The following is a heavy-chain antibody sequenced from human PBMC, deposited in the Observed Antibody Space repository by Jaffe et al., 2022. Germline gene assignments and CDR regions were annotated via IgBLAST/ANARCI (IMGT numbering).Heavy chain of an antibody. CDR1: GYSISSGYY. CDR3: ARQDRGRYLHYMDV. J-gene: IGHJ6*03. CDR2: IYHSGST. Sequence: QVQLQESGPGLVKPSETLSLTCAVSGYSISSGYYWGWIRQPPGKGLEWIGSIYHSGSTYYNPSLKSRVTISVDTSKNQFSLKLSSVTAADTAVYYCARQDRGRYLHYMDVWGKGTTVTVSS. D-gene: IGHD2-15*01. V-gene: IGHV4-38-2*01.